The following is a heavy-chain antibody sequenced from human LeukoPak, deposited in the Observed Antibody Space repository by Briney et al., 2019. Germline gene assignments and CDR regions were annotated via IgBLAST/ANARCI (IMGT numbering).Heavy chain of an antibody. CDR2: ISSSSSYI. Sequence: GGSLRLSCAASGFTFSSYSMNWVRQAPGKGLEWVSSISSSSSYIYYADSVKGRFTISRDNAKNSLYLQMNSLRAEDTAVYYCARADSSGYPPFDYWGQGTLVTVSS. CDR1: GFTFSSYS. J-gene: IGHJ4*02. V-gene: IGHV3-21*01. CDR3: ARADSSGYPPFDY. D-gene: IGHD3-22*01.